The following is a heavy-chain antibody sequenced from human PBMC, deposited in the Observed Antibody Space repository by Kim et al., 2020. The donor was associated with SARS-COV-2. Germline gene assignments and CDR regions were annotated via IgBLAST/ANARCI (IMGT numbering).Heavy chain of an antibody. V-gene: IGHV3-30*18. D-gene: IGHD3-10*01. CDR2: ISYDGSNK. J-gene: IGHJ6*02. CDR1: GFTFSSYG. Sequence: GGSLRLSCAASGFTFSSYGMHWVRQAPGKGLEWVAVISYDGSNKYYADSVKGRFTISRDNSKNTLYLQMNSLRAEDTAVYYCAKTGYYYGSGSDPAPDYYYYYGMDVWGQGTTVTVSS. CDR3: AKTGYYYGSGSDPAPDYYYYYGMDV.